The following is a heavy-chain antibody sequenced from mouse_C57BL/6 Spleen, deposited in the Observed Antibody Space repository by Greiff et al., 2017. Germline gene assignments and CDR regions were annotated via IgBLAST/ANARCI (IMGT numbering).Heavy chain of an antibody. J-gene: IGHJ3*01. CDR2: INPNYGTT. CDR1: GYSFTDYN. D-gene: IGHD2-1*01. Sequence: EVKLLESGPELVKPGASVKISCKASGYSFTDYNMNWVKQSNGKSLEWIGVINPNYGTTSYNQKFKGKATLTVDQSSSTAYMQLNSLTSEDSAVYYCAREEGNSGAWFAYWGQGTLVTVSA. V-gene: IGHV1-39*01. CDR3: AREEGNSGAWFAY.